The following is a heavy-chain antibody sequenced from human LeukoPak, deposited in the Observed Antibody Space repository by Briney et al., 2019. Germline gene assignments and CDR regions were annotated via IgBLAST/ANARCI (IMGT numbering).Heavy chain of an antibody. Sequence: GGSLRLSCAASGFTFSIYGMLWVRQAPGKGLEWVAFISYDGNNKYYADSVKGRFTISRDNSKNTLCLQMNSLRAEDTAVYYCARGGASELYYFDYWGQGTLVTVSS. D-gene: IGHD2-15*01. J-gene: IGHJ4*02. CDR3: ARGGASELYYFDY. V-gene: IGHV3-30*03. CDR2: ISYDGNNK. CDR1: GFTFSIYG.